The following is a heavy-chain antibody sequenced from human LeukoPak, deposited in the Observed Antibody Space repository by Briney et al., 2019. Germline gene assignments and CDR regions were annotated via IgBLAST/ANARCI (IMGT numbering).Heavy chain of an antibody. J-gene: IGHJ5*02. CDR2: IIGSGSTT. D-gene: IGHD3-10*01. CDR3: AKCWVRGVISNWFDP. V-gene: IGHV3-23*01. CDR1: GFTFSSFA. Sequence: GGSLRLSCAASGFTFSSFAMSWVRQAPGKGLEWVSAIIGSGSTTYYSDSMKGPFTISRDNCKNKLYLQMNSLRAEDTAVYYCAKCWVRGVISNWFDPWGQGTLVTVSS.